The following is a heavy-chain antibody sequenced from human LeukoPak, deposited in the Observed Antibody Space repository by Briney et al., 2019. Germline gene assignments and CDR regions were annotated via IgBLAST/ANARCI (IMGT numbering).Heavy chain of an antibody. D-gene: IGHD3-10*01. J-gene: IGHJ4*02. CDR3: VRDYMSGNGVYDCFEF. Sequence: GGSLRLSCEASGFPFNTYAMAWVRQVPGKGPEWVASIGSTETFYAGSVGGRFTISRDDSKNTIYLQTDSLRVEDTAIYYCVRDYMSGNGVYDCFEFWGQGTQVTVSS. CDR1: GFPFNTYA. CDR2: IGSTET. V-gene: IGHV3-23*01.